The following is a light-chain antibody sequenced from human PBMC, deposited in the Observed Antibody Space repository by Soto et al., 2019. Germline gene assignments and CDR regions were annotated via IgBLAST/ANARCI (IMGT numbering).Light chain of an antibody. J-gene: IGKJ2*01. CDR2: GTS. Sequence: LTPSPCTLSLSPGARATLSCRGSQSVSSSYLGWYQQKPGQAPRLLIHGTSNRATGIPDRFSGSRSGTDFTLTISRLEPEDFAVYYCHQYGSSPYTLGQGTKVDIK. CDR1: QSVSSSY. V-gene: IGKV3-20*01. CDR3: HQYGSSPYT.